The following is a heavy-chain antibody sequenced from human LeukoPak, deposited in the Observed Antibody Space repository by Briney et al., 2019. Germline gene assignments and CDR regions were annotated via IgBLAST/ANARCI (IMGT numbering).Heavy chain of an antibody. V-gene: IGHV3-33*08. CDR1: GFNFRNAW. CDR3: ARDSAANFDY. D-gene: IGHD5-18*01. J-gene: IGHJ4*02. CDR2: IWYDGSNK. Sequence: GGSLRLSCTASGFNFRNAWMCWVRQAPGKGLEWVAVIWYDGSNKYYADSVKGRFTISRDNSKNTLYLQMNSLRAEDTAVYYCARDSAANFDYWGQGTLVTVSS.